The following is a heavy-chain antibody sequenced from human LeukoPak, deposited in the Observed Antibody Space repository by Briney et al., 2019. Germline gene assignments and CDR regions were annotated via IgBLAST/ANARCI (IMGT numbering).Heavy chain of an antibody. J-gene: IGHJ6*03. Sequence: GGSLRLSCAASGFTFSRYAMSWVRQTPGKGLEWVSTISGSAVSTYYADSVKGRFTISRDNSKKTLYLQMHSLGAEDTAVYYCVKDPLDTMPFYYFMDVWGKGTTVTVSS. CDR3: VKDPLDTMPFYYFMDV. CDR2: ISGSAVST. V-gene: IGHV3-23*01. CDR1: GFTFSRYA. D-gene: IGHD2-2*01.